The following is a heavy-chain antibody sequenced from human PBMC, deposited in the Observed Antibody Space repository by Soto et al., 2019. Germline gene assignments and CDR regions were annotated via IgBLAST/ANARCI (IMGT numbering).Heavy chain of an antibody. CDR2: VYHTGRT. J-gene: IGHJ4*02. D-gene: IGHD3-3*01. CDR3: ARDFAYFDS. CDR1: GGSFKSGSYS. Sequence: KASETLSLTCTVSGGSFKSGSYSWSWIRQPPGKGLEWTGYVYHTGRTSCNPSLKSRVSISMDTSKNQFSLNLDSVTAADTAVYFCARDFAYFDSWGQGTLVTVSS. V-gene: IGHV4-61*01.